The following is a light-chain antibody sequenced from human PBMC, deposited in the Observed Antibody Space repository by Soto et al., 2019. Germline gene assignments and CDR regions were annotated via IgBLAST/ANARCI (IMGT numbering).Light chain of an antibody. J-gene: IGKJ4*01. Sequence: EIVMTQSPATLPVSPGERATLSCRASQSVNSNLAWYQQKPGQTPKLLIYVASTRATGIPARFSGSGSGTEFTLTISSLQSEDFAIYYCQQYNVWPLTFGGGTKVEFK. CDR3: QQYNVWPLT. V-gene: IGKV3-15*01. CDR2: VAS. CDR1: QSVNSN.